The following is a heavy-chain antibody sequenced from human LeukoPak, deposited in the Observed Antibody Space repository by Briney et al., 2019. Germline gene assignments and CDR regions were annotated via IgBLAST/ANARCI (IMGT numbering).Heavy chain of an antibody. J-gene: IGHJ5*02. V-gene: IGHV3-66*02. CDR1: GFNFNVYA. CDR3: ARDRAEGKTWVEFDP. CDR2: IYSDGVT. Sequence: GGSLRLSYEASGFNFNVYAMHWVRQAPGKGLAWVSLIYSDGVTQYADSVKGRFTISRDNSKNTLYLQMNSLRDEDTAVYFCARDRAEGKTWVEFDPWGQGTLVTVSS.